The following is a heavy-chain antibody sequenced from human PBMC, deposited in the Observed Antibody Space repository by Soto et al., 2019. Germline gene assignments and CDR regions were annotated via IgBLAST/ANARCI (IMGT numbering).Heavy chain of an antibody. Sequence: ASGTLSPTCAVSGGSISSGGYSWSWVRQPPGKGLEWIGYIYHSGSTYYNPSLKSRVTISVDTSKNQFSLKLTSVTAADTAVYYCARDKIPGLFDYWGQGTLVTVSS. CDR1: GGSISSGGYS. J-gene: IGHJ4*02. D-gene: IGHD2-21*01. V-gene: IGHV4-30-2*01. CDR2: IYHSGST. CDR3: ARDKIPGLFDY.